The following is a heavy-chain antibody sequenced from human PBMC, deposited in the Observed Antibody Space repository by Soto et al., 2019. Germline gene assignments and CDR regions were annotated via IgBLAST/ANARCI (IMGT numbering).Heavy chain of an antibody. V-gene: IGHV4-4*07. CDR3: ARACSSNSCYDVLEY. CDR1: GGSISSYY. D-gene: IGHD2-2*01. Sequence: PSETLSLTCTVSGGSISSYYWSCIRQPAGKGLEWIGRIYTSGSTNYNPSLKSRVTMSVDTSKNQFSLKLSSVTAADTAVYYCARACSSNSCYDVLEYWGQGTLVTVSS. CDR2: IYTSGST. J-gene: IGHJ4*02.